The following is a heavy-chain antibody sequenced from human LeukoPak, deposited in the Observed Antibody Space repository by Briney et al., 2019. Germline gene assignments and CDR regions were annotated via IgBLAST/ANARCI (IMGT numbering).Heavy chain of an antibody. Sequence: GGSLRLSCAASGFTFSDYYMSWTRQAPGKGLEWVSYIRSSSSPIYYADSVKGRFTISRDNAKNSLYLQMNNLRVEDTAVYYCARDNGVAAAEDYWGQGTLVTVSS. CDR2: IRSSSSPI. D-gene: IGHD6-13*01. CDR1: GFTFSDYY. V-gene: IGHV3-11*04. CDR3: ARDNGVAAAEDY. J-gene: IGHJ4*02.